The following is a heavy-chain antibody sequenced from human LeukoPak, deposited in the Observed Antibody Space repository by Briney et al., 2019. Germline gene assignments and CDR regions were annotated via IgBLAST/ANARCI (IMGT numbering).Heavy chain of an antibody. CDR3: ARDYYGGNPGYYFDH. CDR2: IYFSGST. J-gene: IGHJ4*02. D-gene: IGHD4-23*01. Sequence: SETLSLTCTVSGGSISSGGYYWSWIRQHPGKGLEWIGCIYFSGSTYYNPSLKSRVTISVDTSKNQFSLQLSSVTAASTAVYYCARDYYGGNPGYYFDHWGQGTLVTVSS. V-gene: IGHV4-31*03. CDR1: GGSISSGGYY.